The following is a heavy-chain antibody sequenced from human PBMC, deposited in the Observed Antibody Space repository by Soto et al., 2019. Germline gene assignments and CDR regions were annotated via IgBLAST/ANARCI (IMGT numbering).Heavy chain of an antibody. V-gene: IGHV3-23*01. CDR2: ISDNGGST. J-gene: IGHJ3*02. CDR1: GFTFISHA. Sequence: PVGSLRLSCAASGFTFISHAMSWVRQAPGKGLEWVSAISDNGGSTYYADSVKGRFTISRDNSKNTLYLQMNSLRAEDTALYYCAKGAYYDFWSGYTAFDIWGQGTMVTVSS. D-gene: IGHD3-3*01. CDR3: AKGAYYDFWSGYTAFDI.